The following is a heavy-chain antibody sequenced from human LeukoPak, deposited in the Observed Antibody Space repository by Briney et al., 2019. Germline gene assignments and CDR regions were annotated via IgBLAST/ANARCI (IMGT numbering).Heavy chain of an antibody. Sequence: PGGSLRLSCSASEFIFSNFWMSWVRQAPGKGPEWVANIKQDGSEKYYVDSVRGQFTISRDNAKNSLHLQMDSLRAEDTAVYYCARGGHHGDYWYFDLWGRGTLVTVSS. D-gene: IGHD4-17*01. CDR3: ARGGHHGDYWYFDL. V-gene: IGHV3-7*01. J-gene: IGHJ2*01. CDR2: IKQDGSEK. CDR1: EFIFSNFW.